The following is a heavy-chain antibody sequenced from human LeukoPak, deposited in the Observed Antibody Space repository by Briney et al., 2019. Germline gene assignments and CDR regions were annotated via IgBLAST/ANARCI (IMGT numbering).Heavy chain of an antibody. CDR3: AKRKPYYFEH. CDR1: GFTFSNSA. CDR2: IASGT. Sequence: GGSLRLSCAAPGFTFSNSALSWVRQAPGKGLEWVSAIASGTYYADSVKGRFTISTDSSKNMLYLQMNSLRAEDTAVYYCAKRKPYYFEHWGQGTLVTVSS. J-gene: IGHJ4*02. D-gene: IGHD1-14*01. V-gene: IGHV3-23*01.